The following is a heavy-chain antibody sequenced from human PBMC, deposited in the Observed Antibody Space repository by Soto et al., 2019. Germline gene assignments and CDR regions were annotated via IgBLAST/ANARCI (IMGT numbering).Heavy chain of an antibody. CDR1: GGSISSSSYY. D-gene: IGHD6-13*01. V-gene: IGHV4-39*01. J-gene: IGHJ6*02. Sequence: PSETLSLTCTVSGGSISSSSYYWGWIRQPPGKGLEWIGSIYYSGSTYYNPSLKSRVTISVDTSKNQFYLKLSSVTAADTAVYYCVSQAGCDYFYGMDVWGRGTTGTGSS. CDR3: VSQAGCDYFYGMDV. CDR2: IYYSGST.